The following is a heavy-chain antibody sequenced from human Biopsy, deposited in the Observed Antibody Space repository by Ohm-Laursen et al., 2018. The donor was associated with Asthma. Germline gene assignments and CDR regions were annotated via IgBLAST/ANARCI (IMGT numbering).Heavy chain of an antibody. Sequence: TLSLTCTVSGGSVSSGSYYWSWIRQPPGKGLEFIGTIYYGGSTYYNPSLKSRVSILIDASKNQFSLRLSSVTAADTAVYYCARTTYGDDGFDPWGQGTLVTVSS. CDR3: ARTTYGDDGFDP. V-gene: IGHV4-31*03. J-gene: IGHJ5*02. CDR2: IYYGGST. CDR1: GGSVSSGSYY. D-gene: IGHD4-17*01.